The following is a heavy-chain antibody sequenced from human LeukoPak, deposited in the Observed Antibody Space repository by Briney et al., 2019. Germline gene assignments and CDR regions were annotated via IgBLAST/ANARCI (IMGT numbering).Heavy chain of an antibody. D-gene: IGHD5-18*01. CDR3: ARAVGGYLGSPGYFDY. Sequence: GGSLRLSCAASGLTFSSYSMNWVRQAPGKGLEWVSSISSSSSYIYYADSVKGRFTISRDNAKNSLYLQMNSLRAEDTAVYYCARAVGGYLGSPGYFDYWGQGTLVTVSS. V-gene: IGHV3-21*01. CDR1: GLTFSSYS. J-gene: IGHJ4*02. CDR2: ISSSSSYI.